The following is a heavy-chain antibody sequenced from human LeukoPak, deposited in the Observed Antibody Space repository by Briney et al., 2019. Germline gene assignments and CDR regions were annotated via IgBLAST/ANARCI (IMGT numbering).Heavy chain of an antibody. CDR2: ISSSSSYI. CDR1: GFTFSSYS. D-gene: IGHD6-13*01. V-gene: IGHV3-21*01. J-gene: IGHJ4*02. CDR3: ARVQRSSWAPAGY. Sequence: PGGPLRLSCAASGFTFSSYSMNWVRQAPGKGLEWVSSISSSSSYIYYADSVKGRFTISRDNAKNSLYLQMNSLRAEDTAVYYCARVQRSSWAPAGYWGQGTLVTVSS.